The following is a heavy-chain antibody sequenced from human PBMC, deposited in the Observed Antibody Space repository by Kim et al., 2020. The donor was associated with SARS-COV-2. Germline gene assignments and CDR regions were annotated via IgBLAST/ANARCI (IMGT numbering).Heavy chain of an antibody. CDR1: GFTFSSYS. Sequence: GGSLRLSCAASGFTFSSYSMNWVRQAAGKGLEWVSSISSGSTYIFYADSVKGRFTISRDDAKNSLYLQMNSLKAEDTAVYYCASPGHVDINSGVASYWGQGTLLTVSS. D-gene: IGHD2-15*01. CDR3: ASPGHVDINSGVASY. J-gene: IGHJ4*02. CDR2: ISSGSTYI. V-gene: IGHV3-21*01.